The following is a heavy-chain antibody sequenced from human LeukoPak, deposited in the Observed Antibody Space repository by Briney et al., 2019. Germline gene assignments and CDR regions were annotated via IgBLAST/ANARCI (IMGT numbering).Heavy chain of an antibody. CDR1: GFTFSSYG. V-gene: IGHV3-7*01. J-gene: IGHJ3*02. CDR2: IKEDGSAE. Sequence: GGSLRLSCAASGFTFSSYGMHWVRQAPGKGLEWVANIKEDGSAEFYVDSVEGRFTLPRDNVKNSVYLQMNSLRAEDTAVYYCARDRVRREYSDSSGYRPDAFDIWGQGTMVTVSS. D-gene: IGHD3-22*01. CDR3: ARDRVRREYSDSSGYRPDAFDI.